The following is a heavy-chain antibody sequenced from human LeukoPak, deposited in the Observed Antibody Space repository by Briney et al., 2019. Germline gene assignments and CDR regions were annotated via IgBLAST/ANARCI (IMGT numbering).Heavy chain of an antibody. J-gene: IGHJ5*02. CDR3: ARVGSSSWYGGWFDP. D-gene: IGHD6-13*01. CDR1: GGSISSYY. CDR2: IYYSGST. V-gene: IGHV4-59*01. Sequence: PSETLSLTCTVSGGSISSYYWSWIRQPPGKGLEWIGYIYYSGSTNYNPSLKSRVTISVDTSKNQFSLKLSSVTAADTAVYYCARVGSSSWYGGWFDPWGQRTLVTVSS.